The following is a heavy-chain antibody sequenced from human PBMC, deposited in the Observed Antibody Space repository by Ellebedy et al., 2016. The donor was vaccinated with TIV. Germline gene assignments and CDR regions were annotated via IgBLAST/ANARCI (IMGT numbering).Heavy chain of an antibody. D-gene: IGHD6-19*01. CDR2: INQSGGA. Sequence: SETLSLTCAVYGGSFTGYYYSWIRQPPGKGLEWIGEINQSGGATYNPSLKGRVTISVAMSKNQFSLRLTSVTAADTAVYYCAEGRSGWYYFDYWGQGTLVTVSS. V-gene: IGHV4-34*01. CDR1: GGSFTGYY. J-gene: IGHJ4*02. CDR3: AEGRSGWYYFDY.